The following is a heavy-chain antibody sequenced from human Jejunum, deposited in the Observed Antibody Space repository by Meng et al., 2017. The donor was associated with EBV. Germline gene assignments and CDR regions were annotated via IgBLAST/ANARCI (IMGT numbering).Heavy chain of an antibody. CDR1: GYSCTNSA. CDR3: ARVRGYSYGRPFDY. J-gene: IGHJ4*02. CDR2: INTNTGNP. Sequence: LGQLGVVVKDPVAAVAVSCKASGYSCTNSAMNWVRQAPGQGVEWMGWINTNTGNPTYAPGFTGRFVFSWDTSVSTAYLQISSLKAEDTAVYYCARVRGYSYGRPFDYWGQGTLVTVSS. D-gene: IGHD5-18*01. V-gene: IGHV7-4-1*02.